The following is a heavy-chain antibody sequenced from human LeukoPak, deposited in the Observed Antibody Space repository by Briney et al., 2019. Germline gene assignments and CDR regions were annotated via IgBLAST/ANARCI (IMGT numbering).Heavy chain of an antibody. CDR3: TREGYSSPDY. Sequence: SETLSLTCTVSGGPISSNSFYWGWIRQPAGKGLEWIGRIYTSGSTNYNPSLKSRVTISMDTSKNQFSLKLSAVTAADTAVYYCTREGYSSPDYWGQGTLVTVSS. CDR1: GGPISSNSFY. D-gene: IGHD5-18*01. J-gene: IGHJ4*02. CDR2: IYTSGST. V-gene: IGHV4-61*02.